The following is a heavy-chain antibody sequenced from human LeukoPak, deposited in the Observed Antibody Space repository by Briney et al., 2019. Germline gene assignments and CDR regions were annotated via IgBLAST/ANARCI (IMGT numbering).Heavy chain of an antibody. CDR1: GFTFSSYG. D-gene: IGHD5-24*01. Sequence: GGSLRLSCAASGFTFSSYGMHWVRQAPGKGLEWVAVIWYDGSNKYYGDSVKGRFTISRDDSKKTLYLQMNSLRVQDTAVYYCARGDGYNDAEYLQHWGQGTLVTVS. CDR2: IWYDGSNK. CDR3: ARGDGYNDAEYLQH. J-gene: IGHJ1*01. V-gene: IGHV3-33*01.